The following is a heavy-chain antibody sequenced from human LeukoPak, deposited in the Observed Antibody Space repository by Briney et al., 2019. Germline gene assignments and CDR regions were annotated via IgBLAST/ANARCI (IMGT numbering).Heavy chain of an antibody. CDR3: ARGAYDFWSAYYSSGYFDY. CDR1: GYSFINYA. V-gene: IGHV1-18*01. Sequence: VASVKVSCKASGYSFINYAINWVRQAPGQGLEWMGWISAYNGNTNCARELQGRATMTTDTSTNTAYMELRGLRFDDTAVYFCARGAYDFWSAYYSSGYFDYWGQGTLVTVSS. J-gene: IGHJ4*02. CDR2: ISAYNGNT. D-gene: IGHD3-3*01.